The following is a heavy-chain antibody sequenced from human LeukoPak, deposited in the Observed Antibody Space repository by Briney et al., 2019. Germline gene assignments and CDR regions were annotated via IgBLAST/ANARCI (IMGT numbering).Heavy chain of an antibody. CDR2: VIYSGST. D-gene: IGHD5-12*01. V-gene: IGHV4-61*01. Sequence: SETLSLTCTVSGGSVSSGNCYWSWIRQPPGKGLEWIGYVIYSGSTNYNPSLKSRVAISVDTSKNQFSLKVSSVTAADTAVYYCASGGPYSGYIYWGQGTLVTVSS. J-gene: IGHJ4*02. CDR3: ASGGPYSGYIY. CDR1: GGSVSSGNCY.